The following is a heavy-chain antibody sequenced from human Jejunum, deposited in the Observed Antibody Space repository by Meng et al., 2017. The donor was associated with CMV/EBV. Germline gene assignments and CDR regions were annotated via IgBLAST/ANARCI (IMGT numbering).Heavy chain of an antibody. CDR1: GFTFTTAW. Sequence: EVQLVESXXGXVXXGGSLRLSCTASGFTFTTAWMTWVRLAPGKGPEWVARIKSKIDGETSDYAAPVKGRFTISRDDSKNTTYLQMNSLKIEDTAVYYCTPQNAYWGPGTLVTASS. CDR2: IKSKIDGETS. V-gene: IGHV3-15*01. D-gene: IGHD2/OR15-2a*01. CDR3: TPQNAY. J-gene: IGHJ4*02.